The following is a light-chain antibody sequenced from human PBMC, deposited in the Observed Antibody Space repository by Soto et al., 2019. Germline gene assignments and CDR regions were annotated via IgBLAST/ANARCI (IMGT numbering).Light chain of an antibody. V-gene: IGLV2-11*01. CDR3: CSYAGTPFV. CDR2: DVT. CDR1: SSDVGAYNY. Sequence: QSALTQPRSVSGSPGQSVTISCTGTSSDVGAYNYVSWHQQHPGKAPKLMIYDVTKRPSGVPDRFSGSKSGNAASLTISGLQAEDEADYYCCSYAGTPFVFGTGTKVTVL. J-gene: IGLJ1*01.